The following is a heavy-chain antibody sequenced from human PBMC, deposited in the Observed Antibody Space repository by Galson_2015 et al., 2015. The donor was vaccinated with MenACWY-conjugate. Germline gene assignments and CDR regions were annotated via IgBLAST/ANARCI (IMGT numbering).Heavy chain of an antibody. CDR1: GDSVSSNSAA. V-gene: IGHV6-1*01. CDR3: AGVMGNGGAFYI. CDR2: TYCRSKGYN. J-gene: IGHJ3*02. D-gene: IGHD1-1*01. Sequence: CAISGDSVSSNSAAWYWIRQSPSRGREWLGRTYCRSKGYNDYAVSVKGRMTINPDTSKNQFSLQLNSVTPEDTAVYFCAGVMGNGGAFYIWGQGTLVTVSS.